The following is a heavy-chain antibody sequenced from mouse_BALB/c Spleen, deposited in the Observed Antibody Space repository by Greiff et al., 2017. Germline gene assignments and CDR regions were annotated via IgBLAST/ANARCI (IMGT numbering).Heavy chain of an antibody. Sequence: EVHLVESGGGLVKPGGSLKLSCAASGFTFSSYAMSWVRQTPEKRLEWVASISSGGSTYYPDSVKGRFTITRDNARNILYLQMSSLRSEDTAVYYCARGGGDDEGFAYWGQGTLVTVSA. CDR2: ISSGGST. D-gene: IGHD2-2*01. V-gene: IGHV5-6-5*01. CDR3: ARGGGDDEGFAY. J-gene: IGHJ3*01. CDR1: GFTFSSYA.